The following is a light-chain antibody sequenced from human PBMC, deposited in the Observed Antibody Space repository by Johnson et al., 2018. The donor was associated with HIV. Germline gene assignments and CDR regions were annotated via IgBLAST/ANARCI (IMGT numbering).Light chain of an antibody. V-gene: IGLV1-51*02. CDR3: GTWDSSLSTEV. CDR2: ENS. J-gene: IGLJ1*01. CDR1: NSNIGNNY. Sequence: QAVLTQPPSVSAATGQKVTISCSGSNSNIGNNYVSWYQQLPGTAPKLLIYENSKRPSGIPDRFSGSKSGTSATLGITGLQTGDEADYYCGTWDSSLSTEVFGTGTKVTVL.